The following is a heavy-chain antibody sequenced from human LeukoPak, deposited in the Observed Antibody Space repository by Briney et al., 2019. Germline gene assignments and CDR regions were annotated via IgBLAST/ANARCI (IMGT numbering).Heavy chain of an antibody. V-gene: IGHV5-51*01. D-gene: IGHD3-9*01. CDR1: GYSLTSYW. CDR2: IYPGDSDT. J-gene: IGHJ4*02. Sequence: GESLKISCKGSGYSLTSYWIGWVRQMPGKGLEWMGIIYPGDSDTRYSPSFQGQVTISADKSISTAYLQWSSLKASDTAMYYCARHYDILTGYFDYWGQGTLVTVSS. CDR3: ARHYDILTGYFDY.